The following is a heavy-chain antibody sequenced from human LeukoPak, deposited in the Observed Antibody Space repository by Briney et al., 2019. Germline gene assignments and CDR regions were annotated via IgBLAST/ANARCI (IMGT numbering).Heavy chain of an antibody. CDR2: IYYSGST. Sequence: PSETLSLTCTVSGGSISSSSYYWGWIRQPPGKGLEWIGSIYYSGSTYYNPSLKSRVTISVDTSKNQFSLKLSSVTAADTAVYYCAAIPMVATYKNQRIDNYWGQGTLVTVSS. J-gene: IGHJ4*02. D-gene: IGHD5-12*01. V-gene: IGHV4-39*01. CDR3: AAIPMVATYKNQRIDNY. CDR1: GGSISSSSYY.